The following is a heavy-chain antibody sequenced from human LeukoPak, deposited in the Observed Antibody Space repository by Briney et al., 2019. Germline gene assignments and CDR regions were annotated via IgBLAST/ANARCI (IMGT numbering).Heavy chain of an antibody. D-gene: IGHD3-10*01. J-gene: IGHJ6*02. Sequence: ASVKVSCKASGDTFTGYYMHWVRQAPGQGLEWMGWINPNSGGTNYAQKFQGRVTMTRDTSISTAYMELSRLRSDDTAVYYCARYGSGSPTDDYYYYGMDVWGQGTTVTVSS. V-gene: IGHV1-2*02. CDR3: ARYGSGSPTDDYYYYGMDV. CDR2: INPNSGGT. CDR1: GDTFTGYY.